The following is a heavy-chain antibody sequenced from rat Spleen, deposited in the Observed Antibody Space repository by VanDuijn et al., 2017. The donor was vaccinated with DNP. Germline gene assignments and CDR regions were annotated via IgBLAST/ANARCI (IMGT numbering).Heavy chain of an antibody. CDR2: IIYDGSRT. CDR1: GFTFCDYN. J-gene: IGHJ2*01. V-gene: IGHV5S10*01. CDR3: AIGYGGYY. D-gene: IGHD1-11*01. Sequence: EVQLVESGGGLVQPGRSLKLSCAASGFTFCDYNMAWVRQAPKKGLEWVATIIYDGSRTYYRDSVKGRFTISRDTAKSTLYLQMDSLRSEDTATYYCAIGYGGYYWGQGVMVTVSS.